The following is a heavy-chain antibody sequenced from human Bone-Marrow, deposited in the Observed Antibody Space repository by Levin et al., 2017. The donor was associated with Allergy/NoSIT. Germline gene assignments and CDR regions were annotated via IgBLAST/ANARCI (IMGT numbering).Heavy chain of an antibody. J-gene: IGHJ6*03. V-gene: IGHV5-10-1*01. D-gene: IGHD6-19*01. Sequence: KSGESLKISCKGSGYSFTSYWISWVRQMPGKGLEWMGRIDPSDSYTNYSPSFQGHVTISADKSISTAYLQWSSLKASDTAMYYCARTTIPRGIAVAGTFHYYYYYYMDVWGKGTTVTVSS. CDR1: GYSFTSYW. CDR2: IDPSDSYT. CDR3: ARTTIPRGIAVAGTFHYYYYYYMDV.